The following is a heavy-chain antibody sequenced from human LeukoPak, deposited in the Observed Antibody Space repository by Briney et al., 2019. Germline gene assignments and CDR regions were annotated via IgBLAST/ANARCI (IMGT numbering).Heavy chain of an antibody. J-gene: IGHJ6*02. V-gene: IGHV4-39*07. CDR2: IYYSGST. CDR1: GVSISSSDYY. Sequence: SETLSLTCTVSGVSISSSDYYWGWIRQPPGKGLEWIGSIYYSGSTNYNPSLKSRVTISVDTSKNQFSLKLSSVTAADTAVYYCARTGYYYYGMDVWGQGTTVTVSS. CDR3: ARTGYYYYGMDV.